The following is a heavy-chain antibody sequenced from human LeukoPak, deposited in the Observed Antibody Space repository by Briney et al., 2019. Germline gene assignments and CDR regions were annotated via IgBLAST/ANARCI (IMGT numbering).Heavy chain of an antibody. CDR3: ARYQGGGSDV. CDR1: GFTFTAYW. J-gene: IGHJ6*02. CDR2: IKQVGSEK. V-gene: IGHV3-7*01. D-gene: IGHD6-25*01. Sequence: GGSLRLSCAASGFTFTAYWMTWVRQAPGKGLEWVANIKQVGSEKYHVDSVQGRFTISRDNAKNLLYLKMNSLRVEDTDVYYCARYQGGGSDVWGQGTTVTVSS.